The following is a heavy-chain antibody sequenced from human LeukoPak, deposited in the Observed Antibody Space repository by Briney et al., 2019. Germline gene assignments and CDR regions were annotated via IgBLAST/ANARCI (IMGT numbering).Heavy chain of an antibody. CDR3: AKSNGYGLVDI. Sequence: SETLSLTCTVSGYSISSGYYWGWIRQPPGKGLEWIGSIYHSGSTYYSPSLKSRVTISLDASRNQFSLKLTSVTAADTAVYYCAKSNGYGLVDIWGQGTMVTVSS. J-gene: IGHJ3*02. V-gene: IGHV4-38-2*02. CDR2: IYHSGST. D-gene: IGHD3-10*01. CDR1: GYSISSGYY.